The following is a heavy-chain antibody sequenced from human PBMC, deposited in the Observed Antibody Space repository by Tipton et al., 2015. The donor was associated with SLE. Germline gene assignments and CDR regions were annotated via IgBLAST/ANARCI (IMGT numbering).Heavy chain of an antibody. V-gene: IGHV3-21*03. CDR1: GFTFSSYS. D-gene: IGHD3-22*01. CDR3: ARGGGAYYYDSSGYCVDY. Sequence: SLRLSCAASGFTFSSYSMNWVRQAPGKGLEWVSSISSSSSYIYCADSVKGRFTISRDNAKNSLYLQMNSLRAEDTAVYYCARGGGAYYYDSSGYCVDYWGQGTLVTVSS. J-gene: IGHJ4*02. CDR2: ISSSSSYI.